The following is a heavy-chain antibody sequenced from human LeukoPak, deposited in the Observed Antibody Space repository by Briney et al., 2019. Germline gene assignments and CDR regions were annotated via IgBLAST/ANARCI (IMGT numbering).Heavy chain of an antibody. Sequence: GASLRLSCAASGFTFSNSWMTWVRQAPGKGLEWVANINEDGRDKYYVDSVKGRFTISRYNAGNSLFLQMDRLRAEDTAVYYCARGRGTPDYWGQGTLVSVSS. CDR2: INEDGRDK. CDR3: ARGRGTPDY. J-gene: IGHJ4*02. CDR1: GFTFSNSW. V-gene: IGHV3-7*01. D-gene: IGHD2-15*01.